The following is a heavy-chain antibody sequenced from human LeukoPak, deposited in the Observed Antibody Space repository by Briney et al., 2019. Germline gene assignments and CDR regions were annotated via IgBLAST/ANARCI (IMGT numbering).Heavy chain of an antibody. CDR3: ARDLGSSGV. CDR1: GFTFSSYG. J-gene: IGHJ4*02. V-gene: IGHV3-33*01. CDR2: IWYDGSNK. Sequence: PGWSLRLSCAASGFTFSSYGMHWVRQAPGKGLEWVAVIWYDGSNKYYADSVKGRFTISRDNSKNTLYLQMNSLRAEDTAAYYCARDLGSSGVWGQGTLVTVSS. D-gene: IGHD6-19*01.